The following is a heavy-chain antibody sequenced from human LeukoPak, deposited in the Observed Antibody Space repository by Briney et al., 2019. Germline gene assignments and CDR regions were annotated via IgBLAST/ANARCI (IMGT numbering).Heavy chain of an antibody. CDR2: ISYDGSNK. V-gene: IGHV3-30*03. CDR3: ARAVRDWPFKGQFDY. J-gene: IGHJ4*02. CDR1: GFTFRSYG. Sequence: GGSLRLSCAASGFTFRSYGMHWVRQAPGKGLKGVAVISYDGSNKYYADSVKGRFTISRDNSKNSLYLQMNSLRAEDTAVYYCARAVRDWPFKGQFDYWGQGTLVTVSS. D-gene: IGHD3-9*01.